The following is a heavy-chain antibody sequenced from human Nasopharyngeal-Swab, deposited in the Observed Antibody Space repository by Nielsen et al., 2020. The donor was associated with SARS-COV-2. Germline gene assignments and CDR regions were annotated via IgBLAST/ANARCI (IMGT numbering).Heavy chain of an antibody. CDR3: ARDWGGYGDY. D-gene: IGHD3-3*01. CDR1: GFTFSSYS. Sequence: GGSLRLSCAASGFTFSSYSMNWVRQAPGKGLEWVSYISSSSSTIYYADSVKGRFTISRDNAKNSLYLQMSSLRDEDTAVYYCARDWGGYGDYWGQGTLVTVSS. J-gene: IGHJ4*02. CDR2: ISSSSSTI. V-gene: IGHV3-48*02.